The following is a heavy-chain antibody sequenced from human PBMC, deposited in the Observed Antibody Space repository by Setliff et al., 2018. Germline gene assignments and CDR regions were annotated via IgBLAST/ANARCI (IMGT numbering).Heavy chain of an antibody. Sequence: PGGSLRLSCAASGFTFSSYWMSWVRQAPGKGLEWVANIKQDGSEKYYVDSVKGRFTISRDNAKNSLYLQMNSLRAEDTAVSYCARAPSSSSASWFDPWGQGTLVTVSS. D-gene: IGHD6-6*01. V-gene: IGHV3-7*01. J-gene: IGHJ5*02. CDR3: ARAPSSSSASWFDP. CDR2: IKQDGSEK. CDR1: GFTFSSYW.